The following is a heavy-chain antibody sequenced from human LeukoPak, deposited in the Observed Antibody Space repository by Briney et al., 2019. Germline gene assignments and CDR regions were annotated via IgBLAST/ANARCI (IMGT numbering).Heavy chain of an antibody. CDR3: ARVDQYSSSLPFDY. D-gene: IGHD6-6*01. CDR1: GYTFTGYY. V-gene: IGHV1-2*02. CDR2: INPNSGGT. Sequence: ASVKVSCKASGYTFTGYYMHWVRQAPGQGLEWMGWINPNSGGTNYAQKFQGRVTMTRDMSISTAYMELSRLRSDDTAVYYCARVDQYSSSLPFDYWGQGTLVTVSS. J-gene: IGHJ4*02.